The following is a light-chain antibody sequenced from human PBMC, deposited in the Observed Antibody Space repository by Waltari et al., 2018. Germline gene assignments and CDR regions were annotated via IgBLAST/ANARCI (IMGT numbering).Light chain of an antibody. CDR3: QNHERLPAT. CDR1: QSIGKY. J-gene: IGKJ1*01. CDR2: AAS. Sequence: EIVLTQSPGTLSLYPGERATLSCRAGQSIGKYLVWYQQKPRQAPRLLIYAASSRATGVPDRFSGSGSGTDFSLTISRLEPEDFAVYYCQNHERLPATFGQGTKVEIK. V-gene: IGKV3-20*01.